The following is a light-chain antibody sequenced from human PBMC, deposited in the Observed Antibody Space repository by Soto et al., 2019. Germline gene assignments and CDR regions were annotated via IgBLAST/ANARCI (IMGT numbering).Light chain of an antibody. Sequence: EMGFEHSPGTLSLSPGERATLSCRASQSVSSNYLAWYQQRPGQAPRLLIYDASSRATGVPDRFSGSGSGTDFTLTISRLEPEDFAVYYCHQYGGSPGTLGQGTKVDI. V-gene: IGKV3-20*01. J-gene: IGKJ1*01. CDR3: HQYGGSPGT. CDR1: QSVSSNY. CDR2: DAS.